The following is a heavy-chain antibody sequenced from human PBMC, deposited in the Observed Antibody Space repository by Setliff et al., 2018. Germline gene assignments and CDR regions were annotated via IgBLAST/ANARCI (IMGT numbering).Heavy chain of an antibody. Sequence: LSLTCAVYGGSFSGYYWSWIRQPPGKGLEWIGEINHSGSTNYNPSLKSRVTISVDTSKNQFSLKVNSVTAADTAVYYCATLLANYGSGMDVWGQGTTVTAP. CDR1: GGSFSGYY. V-gene: IGHV4-34*01. CDR2: INHSGST. CDR3: ATLLANYGSGMDV. J-gene: IGHJ6*02. D-gene: IGHD3-10*01.